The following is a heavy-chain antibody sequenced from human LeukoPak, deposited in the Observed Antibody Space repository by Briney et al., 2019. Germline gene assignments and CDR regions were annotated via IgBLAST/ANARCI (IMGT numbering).Heavy chain of an antibody. J-gene: IGHJ4*02. CDR1: GGSIRSYY. D-gene: IGHD3-10*01. Sequence: PSETLSLTCTVSGGSIRSYYWSWIRQPPGKGLEWIGYIYSSGSTNYNPSLKSRLTISVDASKNQFSLKLTSVTAADTAVYYCARAYYYGSGSYGLDYWGQGTLVTVSS. CDR3: ARAYYYGSGSYGLDY. V-gene: IGHV4-59*01. CDR2: IYSSGST.